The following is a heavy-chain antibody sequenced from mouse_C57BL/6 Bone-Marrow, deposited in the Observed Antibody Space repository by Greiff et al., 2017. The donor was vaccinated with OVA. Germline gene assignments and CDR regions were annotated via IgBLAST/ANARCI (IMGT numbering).Heavy chain of an antibody. CDR2: INYDGSST. CDR1: GFTFSDYY. V-gene: IGHV5-16*01. CDR3: ARDGEGVDY. Sequence: EVKLMESEGGLVQPGSSMKLSCTASGFTFSDYYMAWVRQVPEKGLEWVANINYDGSSTYYLDSLTSRFIISRDNAKNILYLQMSSLKSEDTATYYCARDGEGVDYWGQGTTLTVSS. J-gene: IGHJ2*01.